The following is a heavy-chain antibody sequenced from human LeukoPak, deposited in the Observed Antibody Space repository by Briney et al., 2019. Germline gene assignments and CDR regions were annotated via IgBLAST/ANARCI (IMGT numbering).Heavy chain of an antibody. J-gene: IGHJ5*02. Sequence: SETLSLTCTVSGGSISSYYWSWIRQPPGKGLEWIGYIYTSGSTNYNPSLKSRVTISVDTSKNQFSLKLSSVTAADTAVYYCARLGQWLVRGWFDPWGQGTLVTVSS. CDR1: GGSISSYY. D-gene: IGHD6-19*01. CDR2: IYTSGST. CDR3: ARLGQWLVRGWFDP. V-gene: IGHV4-4*09.